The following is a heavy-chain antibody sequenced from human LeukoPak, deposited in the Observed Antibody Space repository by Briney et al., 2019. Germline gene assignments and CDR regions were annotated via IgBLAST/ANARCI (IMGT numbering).Heavy chain of an antibody. J-gene: IGHJ3*02. D-gene: IGHD6-6*01. V-gene: IGHV4-34*01. CDR2: INHSGST. CDR1: GGSFSVYY. Sequence: SETLSLTCAVYGGSFSVYYWSWIRQPPGKGLEGIGEINHSGSTNYNPSLKSRVTISVDTSKNKLSLKLSSVTAEAPAVYYCARVSRRYSSSFRDAFDIWGQGTMVTVSS. CDR3: ARVSRRYSSSFRDAFDI.